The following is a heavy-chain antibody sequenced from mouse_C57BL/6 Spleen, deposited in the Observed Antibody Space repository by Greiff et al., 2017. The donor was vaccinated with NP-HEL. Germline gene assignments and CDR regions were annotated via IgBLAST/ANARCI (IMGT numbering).Heavy chain of an antibody. J-gene: IGHJ1*03. CDR2: IRNKANNHAT. CDR1: GFTFSDAW. CDR3: TGGITTVVATYYWYFDV. Sequence: EVKLVESGGGLVQPGGSMKLSCAASGFTFSDAWMDWVRQSPEKGLEWVAEIRNKANNHATYYAESVKGRFTISRDDSKSSVYLQMNSLRAEDTGIYYCTGGITTVVATYYWYFDVWGTGTTVTVSS. D-gene: IGHD1-1*01. V-gene: IGHV6-6*01.